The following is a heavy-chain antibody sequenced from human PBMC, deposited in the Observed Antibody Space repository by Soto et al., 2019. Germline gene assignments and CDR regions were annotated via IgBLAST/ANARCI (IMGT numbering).Heavy chain of an antibody. V-gene: IGHV4-59*08. CDR3: ARRYSSGFDY. Sequence: QVQLQESGPGLVKPSETLSLTCTVSGGSISSYYWSWIRQPPGKGLEWIGYIYYSGSTNYNPSLKSRVTIAVDTPKNQCSLERSCVTAADAAVYYCARRYSSGFDYWGQGTIVTDSS. CDR2: IYYSGST. D-gene: IGHD6-19*01. J-gene: IGHJ4*02. CDR1: GGSISSYY.